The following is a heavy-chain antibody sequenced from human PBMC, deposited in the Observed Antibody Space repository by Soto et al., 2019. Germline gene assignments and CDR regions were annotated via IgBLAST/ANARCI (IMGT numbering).Heavy chain of an antibody. J-gene: IGHJ3*02. CDR1: GGSVSSGSYY. V-gene: IGHV4-61*01. D-gene: IGHD6-13*01. Sequence: SETLSLTCTVSGGSVSSGSYYWSWIRQPPGKGLEWIGYIYYSGSTNYNPSLKSRVTISVDTSKNQFSLKLSSVTAADTAVYYCARSTLAAAGRGAFDIWGQGTMVTVSS. CDR3: ARSTLAAAGRGAFDI. CDR2: IYYSGST.